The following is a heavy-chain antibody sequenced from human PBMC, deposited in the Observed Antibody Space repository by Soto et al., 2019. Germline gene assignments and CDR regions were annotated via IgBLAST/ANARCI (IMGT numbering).Heavy chain of an antibody. J-gene: IGHJ5*02. V-gene: IGHV4-31*03. D-gene: IGHD3-10*01. CDR3: ARSVTP. CDR1: GGSIRSGGYY. CDR2: IYYSGRT. Sequence: QVQLQESGPGLVKPSQTLSLTCTVSGGSIRSGGYYWIWIRQHPGKGLEWIGYIYYSGRTYYNPSLNSRVTIAVDTSKNQFSRKLSSVTAADTAVYYCARSVTPWGQGTLVTVSS.